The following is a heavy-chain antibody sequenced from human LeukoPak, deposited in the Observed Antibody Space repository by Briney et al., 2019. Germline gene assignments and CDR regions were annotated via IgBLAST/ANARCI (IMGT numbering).Heavy chain of an antibody. CDR3: ARSIPRDY. J-gene: IGHJ4*02. CDR1: GGSLSGYY. Sequence: SETLSLTCAVYGGSLSGYYWSWIRQPPGKGLEWIGEINHSGSTNYNPSLKSRVTISVDTSKNQFSLKLSSVTAADTAVYYCARSIPRDYWGQGTLVTVSS. V-gene: IGHV4-34*01. CDR2: INHSGST.